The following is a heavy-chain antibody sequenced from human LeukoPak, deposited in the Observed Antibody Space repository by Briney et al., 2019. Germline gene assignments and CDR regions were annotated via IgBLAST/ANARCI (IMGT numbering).Heavy chain of an antibody. J-gene: IGHJ4*02. V-gene: IGHV1-46*01. Sequence: ASVKVSCKASGYTFTSFYMHWVRQAPGQGLEWMGIVNPSGGSTSYARKFQGRVTMTRDTSTSTVYVELSSLRSEDTAVYYCARVYGSGSQKLYYFDYWAQGTLVTVSS. CDR2: VNPSGGST. CDR1: GYTFTSFY. D-gene: IGHD3-10*01. CDR3: ARVYGSGSQKLYYFDY.